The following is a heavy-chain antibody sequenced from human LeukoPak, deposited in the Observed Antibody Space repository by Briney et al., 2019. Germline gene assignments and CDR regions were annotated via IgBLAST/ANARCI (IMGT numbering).Heavy chain of an antibody. V-gene: IGHV4-30-2*01. CDR2: IYHSGST. CDR3: ARGPYPHDAFDI. J-gene: IGHJ3*02. CDR1: GGSISSGGYS. Sequence: SQTLSLTCAVSGGSISSGGYSWSWIRQPPGKGLEWIGYIYHSGSTFYNPSLRSRVTISVDRSENQFSLNLNSVTAADTAVYYGARGPYPHDAFDIWGQGTMVTVSS.